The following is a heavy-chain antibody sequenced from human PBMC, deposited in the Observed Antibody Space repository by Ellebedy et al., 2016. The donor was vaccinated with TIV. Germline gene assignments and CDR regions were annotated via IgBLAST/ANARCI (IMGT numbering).Heavy chain of an antibody. Sequence: GGSLRLSCAASGFTVSSNYMSWVRQAPGKGLEWVSIISSAGTTYYADSVKGRFTISKDNSKNTLNLQMTSLRVEDTAVYYCARASFYDVDLSGWYFDIWGRGTLVSVSS. CDR1: GFTVSSNY. CDR2: ISSAGTT. V-gene: IGHV3-66*01. J-gene: IGHJ2*01. CDR3: ARASFYDVDLSGWYFDI. D-gene: IGHD3-10*02.